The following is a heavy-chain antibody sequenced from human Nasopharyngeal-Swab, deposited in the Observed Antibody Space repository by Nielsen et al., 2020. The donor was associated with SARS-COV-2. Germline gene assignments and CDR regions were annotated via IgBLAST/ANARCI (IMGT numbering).Heavy chain of an antibody. Sequence: WVRQAPGQGLEWMGWINTNTGNPTYAQGFTGRFAFSLDTSVSTAYLQISSLKAEDTAVYYCARKENYDILTGYGPGNFDYWGQGTLVTVSS. CDR3: ARKENYDILTGYGPGNFDY. CDR2: INTNTGNP. V-gene: IGHV7-4-1*02. J-gene: IGHJ4*02. D-gene: IGHD3-9*01.